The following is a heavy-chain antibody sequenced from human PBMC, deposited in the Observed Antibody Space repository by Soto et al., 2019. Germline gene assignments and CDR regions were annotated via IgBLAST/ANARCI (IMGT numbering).Heavy chain of an antibody. D-gene: IGHD6-13*01. J-gene: IGHJ5*02. CDR1: GFTFSSYA. Sequence: LRLSCAASGFTFSSYAMHWVRQAPGKGLEWVAVISYDGSNKYYADSVKGRFTISRDNSKNTLYLQMNSLRAEDTAVYYVAAAGRTNWFDPWGQGTLVTVSS. CDR2: ISYDGSNK. V-gene: IGHV3-30-3*01. CDR3: AAAGRTNWFDP.